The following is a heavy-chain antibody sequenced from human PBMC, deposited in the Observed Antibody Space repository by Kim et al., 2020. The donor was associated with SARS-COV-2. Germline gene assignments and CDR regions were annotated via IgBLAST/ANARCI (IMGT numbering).Heavy chain of an antibody. CDR3: THDSPGLFGLAV. V-gene: IGHV2-5*02. CDR2: IYGDDGK. J-gene: IGHJ6*04. Sequence: SGHTLVNPTQTLTLTCTFSGFSLSDGGVGVAWIRQPPGKALEFVALIYGDDGKRYNPSLKNRLTIAKDTSKNLVVLTMTNLDPMDTATYYCTHDSPGLFGLAVWGTGTTVTVSS. D-gene: IGHD6-19*01. CDR1: GFSLSDGGVG.